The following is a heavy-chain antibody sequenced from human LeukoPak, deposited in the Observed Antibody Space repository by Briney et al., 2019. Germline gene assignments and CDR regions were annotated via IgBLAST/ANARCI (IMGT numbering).Heavy chain of an antibody. V-gene: IGHV4-39*01. CDR1: GGSISSSSYY. D-gene: IGHD2-15*01. CDR2: IYYSGST. CDR3: ASQLVANWFDP. J-gene: IGHJ5*02. Sequence: SETLSLTCTVSGGSISSSSYYWGWIRQPPGKGLEWIGSIYYSGSTYYNPSLKSRVTISVDTSKNQFSLKLSSVTAADTAVYYCASQLVANWFDPWGRGTLVTVSS.